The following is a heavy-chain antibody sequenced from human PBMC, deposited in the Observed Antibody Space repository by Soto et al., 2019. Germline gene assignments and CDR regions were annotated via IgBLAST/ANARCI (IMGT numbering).Heavy chain of an antibody. CDR1: GGTFSTYT. V-gene: IGHV1-69*02. J-gene: IGHJ6*02. CDR2: IIPILGIA. CDR3: AIHIAVAGTSSYYYGMDV. Sequence: QVQLVQSGAEVKKPGSSVKVSCKTSGGTFSTYTISWVRQAPGQGLEWMGRIIPILGIANYAQKFQGRVTITADKSTSTAYMELSSLGSEDTAVYYCAIHIAVAGTSSYYYGMDVWGQGTTVTVSS. D-gene: IGHD6-19*01.